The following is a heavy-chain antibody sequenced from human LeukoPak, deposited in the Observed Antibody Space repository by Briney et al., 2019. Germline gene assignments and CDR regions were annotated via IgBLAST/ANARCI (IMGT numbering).Heavy chain of an antibody. J-gene: IGHJ6*02. V-gene: IGHV4-61*01. Sequence: SETLSLTCTVSGGSFSSGSYYWSWIRQPPGKGLEWIGYIYYSGSTNYNPSLKSRVTISVDTSKNQFSLKLSSVTAADTAVYYCARETRTYGMDVWGQGTTVTVSS. CDR3: ARETRTYGMDV. CDR2: IYYSGST. CDR1: GGSFSSGSYY.